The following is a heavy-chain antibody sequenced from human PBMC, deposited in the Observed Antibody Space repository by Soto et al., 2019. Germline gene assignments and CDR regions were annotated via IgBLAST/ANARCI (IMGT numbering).Heavy chain of an antibody. CDR1: GYTFTSYD. V-gene: IGHV1-8*01. CDR3: ARNTYDYDAIGYYYVDNWFDP. CDR2: MNPNSGNT. Sequence: GASVKVSCKTSGYTFTSYDINWVRQATGQGLEWMGWMNPNSGNTGYAQKFQGRVTMTRNTSISTAYMELSSLRSEDTAVYYCARNTYDYDAIGYYYVDNWFDPWGQGTLVTVSS. J-gene: IGHJ5*02. D-gene: IGHD3-22*01.